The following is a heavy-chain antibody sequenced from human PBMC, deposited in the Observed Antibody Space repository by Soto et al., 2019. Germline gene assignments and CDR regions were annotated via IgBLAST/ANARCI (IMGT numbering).Heavy chain of an antibody. CDR2: IYSGETT. V-gene: IGHV3-53*01. Sequence: GGSLRLSCAASGFNVNSDYMNWVRQTPGKGLEWVASIYSGETTYYADSVRGGFTISSDKSKNTLYFQLSSLGIEDTAVYYCTRDGRGLGRLSLFEYWGQGVLVTVSS. D-gene: IGHD2-21*02. CDR3: TRDGRGLGRLSLFEY. CDR1: GFNVNSDY. J-gene: IGHJ4*02.